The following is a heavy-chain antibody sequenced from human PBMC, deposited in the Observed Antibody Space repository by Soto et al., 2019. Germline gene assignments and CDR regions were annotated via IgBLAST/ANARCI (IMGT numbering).Heavy chain of an antibody. V-gene: IGHV4-4*02. CDR3: ARIPAASGTFDY. CDR2: IYHSGST. CDR1: RASISSTNW. J-gene: IGHJ4*02. D-gene: IGHD6-13*01. Sequence: QVPLQESGPGLVKPSGTLSLTCAVSRASISSTNWWSWVRQPPGKGLEWIGEIYHSGSTNYNPSLKSRVTLSVDKSNNQFSLKLSSVTAADTAVYYCARIPAASGTFDYWGQGTLVTVSS.